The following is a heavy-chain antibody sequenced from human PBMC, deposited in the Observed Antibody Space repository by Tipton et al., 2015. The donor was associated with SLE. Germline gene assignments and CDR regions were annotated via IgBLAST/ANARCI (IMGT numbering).Heavy chain of an antibody. J-gene: IGHJ3*02. CDR3: ARGDDAFDI. V-gene: IGHV4-30-2*01. CDR1: GGSISSGGYS. Sequence: LRLSCAVSGGSISSGGYSWSWIRPPPGKGLEWIGYIYHSGSTNYNPSLKSRVTISVDTSKNPFSLKLSSVTAAATAVYYCARGDDAFDIWGQVTMVTVSS. CDR2: IYHSGST.